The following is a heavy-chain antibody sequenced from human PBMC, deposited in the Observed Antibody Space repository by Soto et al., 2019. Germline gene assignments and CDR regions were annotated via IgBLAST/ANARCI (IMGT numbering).Heavy chain of an antibody. CDR2: IIPQLGSA. Sequence: QVQLVQSGAEVKEPGSSVKVSCKASGGGNLRDSRTTWVRRAPGQGLEWMGGIIPQLGSANYAQNFQGRATVTPEESTNTVYRESRSLRSDDTAVYYWARGGDGNNAGAVHWGQGTPVTVSA. CDR1: GGGNLRDSR. D-gene: IGHD2-21*01. V-gene: IGHV1-69*01. J-gene: IGHJ4*02. CDR3: ARGGDGNNAGAVH.